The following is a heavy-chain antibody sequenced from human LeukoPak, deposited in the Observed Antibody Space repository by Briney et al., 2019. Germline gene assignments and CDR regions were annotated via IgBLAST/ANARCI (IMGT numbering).Heavy chain of an antibody. CDR1: GFTFSSYS. CDR3: AREQLYSNYYFDV. D-gene: IGHD4-11*01. Sequence: PGGSLRLSCAASGFTFSSYSMNWVRQAPGKGLEWVSSISGRSIYIHYADSVKGRFTISRDNAKNSVYLQLNSLRVEGTAVYYCAREQLYSNYYFDVWGQGALVTVSS. CDR2: ISGRSIYI. J-gene: IGHJ4*02. V-gene: IGHV3-21*06.